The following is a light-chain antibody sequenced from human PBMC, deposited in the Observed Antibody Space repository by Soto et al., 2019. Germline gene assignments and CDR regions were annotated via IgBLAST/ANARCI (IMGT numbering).Light chain of an antibody. J-gene: IGLJ1*01. CDR3: SSSTSSSPLYV. CDR2: DVS. Sequence: QSALTQPASVSGSPGQSITISCTGTSSDVGGYNYVSWYQQHPGKAPKLMIYDVSNRPSGVSNRFSGSKSGNTASLTISGLQAEDEADYYCSSSTSSSPLYVFGTGTKLTVL. V-gene: IGLV2-14*01. CDR1: SSDVGGYNY.